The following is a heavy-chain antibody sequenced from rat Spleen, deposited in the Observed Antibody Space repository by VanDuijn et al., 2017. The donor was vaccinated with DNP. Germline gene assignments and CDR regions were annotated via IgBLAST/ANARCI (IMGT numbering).Heavy chain of an antibody. CDR1: GFTFSNYD. CDR3: ARDMDYYDGSYYRYYFDY. CDR2: ISSSGDVT. Sequence: EVQLVESGGGLVQPGRSLKFSCTDSGFTFSNYDMAWVRQAPTKGLEWVASISSSGDVTYYRDSVKGRFTVSRDNTKSTLYLRMNSLRSEDTATYYCARDMDYYDGSYYRYYFDYWGQGIMVTVSS. D-gene: IGHD1-12*02. J-gene: IGHJ2*01. V-gene: IGHV5-25*01.